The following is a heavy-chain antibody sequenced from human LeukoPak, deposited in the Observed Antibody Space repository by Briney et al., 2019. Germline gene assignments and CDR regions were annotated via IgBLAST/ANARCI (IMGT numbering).Heavy chain of an antibody. Sequence: SETLSLTCTVSGGSISSYYWSWIRQPPGKGLEWIGYIYYSGSTNYNPSLKSRVTISVDTSKNQFSLKLSSVTAADTAVYYCARWSYCGGDCPTTFDYWGQGTLVTVSS. CDR2: IYYSGST. CDR3: ARWSYCGGDCPTTFDY. V-gene: IGHV4-59*01. CDR1: GGSISSYY. D-gene: IGHD2-21*02. J-gene: IGHJ4*02.